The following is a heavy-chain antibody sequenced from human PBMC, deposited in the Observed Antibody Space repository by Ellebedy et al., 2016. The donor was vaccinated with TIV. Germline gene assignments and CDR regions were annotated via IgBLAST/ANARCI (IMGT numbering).Heavy chain of an antibody. J-gene: IGHJ4*01. CDR2: INGDGGFT. CDR3: STLSDTGY. CDR1: GFTFSSHW. D-gene: IGHD2-21*02. V-gene: IGHV3-74*01. Sequence: PGGSLRLSCAASGFTFSSHWMHWIRQAPGKGLVWLSRINGDGGFTSHADFVKGRFTISRDNANNTLYLQMNSLKAEDTAMYYCSTLSDTGYWGHGTLVTVSS.